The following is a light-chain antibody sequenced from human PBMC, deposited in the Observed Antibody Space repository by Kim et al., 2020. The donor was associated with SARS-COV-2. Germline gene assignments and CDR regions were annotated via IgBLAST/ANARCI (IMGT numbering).Light chain of an antibody. J-gene: IGKJ1*01. CDR1: QGISSN. CDR3: QKYNSAPWT. V-gene: IGKV1-27*01. CDR2: AAS. Sequence: DIQMTQSPSSLSASVGDRVTITCRASQGISSNVAWYQLKPGDVPKLLIYAASALLSGVPSRFSGSGSGTDFTLTISSLQPEDVATYYCQKYNSAPWTFGQGTKVDIK.